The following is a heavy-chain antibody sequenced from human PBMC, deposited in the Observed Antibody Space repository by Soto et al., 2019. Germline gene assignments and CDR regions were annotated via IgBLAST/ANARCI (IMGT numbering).Heavy chain of an antibody. Sequence: GETLKISCKGSGYSFTSYWISWVRQMPGKGLEWRGRIDPSDSYTNYSPSFQGHVTISADKAISTAYLQWSSLKASQTTMGYCAPQVAPARLATHWFDPWGRGTLVTVSS. V-gene: IGHV5-10-1*01. CDR3: APQVAPARLATHWFDP. J-gene: IGHJ5*02. CDR2: IDPSDSYT. CDR1: GYSFTSYW. D-gene: IGHD2-2*01.